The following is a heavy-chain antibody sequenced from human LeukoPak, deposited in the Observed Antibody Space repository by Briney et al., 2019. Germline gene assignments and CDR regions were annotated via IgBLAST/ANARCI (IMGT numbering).Heavy chain of an antibody. J-gene: IGHJ4*02. Sequence: SETLSLTCTVSGGSVSPYYWNWIRQPPGKHLEWIGHIYYSGGPAYNPSLKSRVTMSVDTSKNQLSLRVSSVTAADTAVYYCARGSSDNAYKYAYWGQGTLVTVSS. CDR1: GGSVSPYY. CDR3: ARGSSDNAYKYAY. V-gene: IGHV4-59*08. D-gene: IGHD5-24*01. CDR2: IYYSGGP.